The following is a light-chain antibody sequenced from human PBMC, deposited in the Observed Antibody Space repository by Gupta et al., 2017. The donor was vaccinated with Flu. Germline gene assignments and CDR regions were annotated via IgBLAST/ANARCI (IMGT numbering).Light chain of an antibody. Sequence: QSALTPPSSVSGPPGQSIPISCTRTSSDVGGSNYVSWYQQHPGKAPKLLIYDVSNRPSGVSSRFSGSKSGNTASLTISGLQAEDETDYYCSSYTSISTFYVFGTGTKVTVL. CDR3: SSYTSISTFYV. V-gene: IGLV2-14*01. J-gene: IGLJ1*01. CDR2: DVS. CDR1: SSDVGGSNY.